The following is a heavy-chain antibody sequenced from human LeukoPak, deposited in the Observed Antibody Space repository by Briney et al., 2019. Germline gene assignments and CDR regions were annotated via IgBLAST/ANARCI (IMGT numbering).Heavy chain of an antibody. Sequence: GESLKISCKGSGYRFTSYWIGWVRQMPGKGLEWMGIIYPGDSDTRYSPSFQGQVTISADKSISTAYLQWSSLKASDTAMYYCARLPRYCSSTSCHFDYWGQGTLVTVSS. D-gene: IGHD2-2*01. CDR3: ARLPRYCSSTSCHFDY. J-gene: IGHJ4*02. CDR1: GYRFTSYW. CDR2: IYPGDSDT. V-gene: IGHV5-51*01.